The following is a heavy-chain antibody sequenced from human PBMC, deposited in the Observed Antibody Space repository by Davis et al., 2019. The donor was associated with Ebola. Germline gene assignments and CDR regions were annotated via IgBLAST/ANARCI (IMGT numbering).Heavy chain of an antibody. V-gene: IGHV4-34*01. CDR2: INHSGST. J-gene: IGHJ6*02. Sequence: MPGGSLRLSCAVYGGSFSGYYWSWIRQPPGKGLEWIGEINHSGSTNYNPSLKSRVTISVDTSKNQFSLKLSSVTAADTAVYYCARLEYYYYGMDVWGQGTTVTVSS. CDR1: GGSFSGYY. CDR3: ARLEYYYYGMDV.